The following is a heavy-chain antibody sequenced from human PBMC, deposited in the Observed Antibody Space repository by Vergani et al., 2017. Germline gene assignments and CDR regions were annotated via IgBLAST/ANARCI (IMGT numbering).Heavy chain of an antibody. CDR2: IYSSGST. Sequence: QVQLQESGPGLVKPSQTLSLTCTVSGGSISSGDYYWSWIRQPPGKGLEWTGYIYSSGSTSYNPSPKSRVTISVDTSKNQFSLKLSSVTAADTAVYYCARYCSSTSCQTGFDYWGQGTLVTVSS. D-gene: IGHD2-2*01. CDR3: ARYCSSTSCQTGFDY. J-gene: IGHJ4*02. CDR1: GGSISSGDYY. V-gene: IGHV4-30-4*08.